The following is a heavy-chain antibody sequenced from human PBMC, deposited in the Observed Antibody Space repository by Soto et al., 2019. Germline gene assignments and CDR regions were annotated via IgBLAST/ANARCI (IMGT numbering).Heavy chain of an antibody. J-gene: IGHJ6*02. CDR1: GYTFTSYD. CDR3: AAVQRDGSGSKNYYGMDV. D-gene: IGHD3-10*01. Sequence: ASVKVSCKASGYTFTSYDINWVRQATGQGLEWMGWMNPNSGNTGYAQKFQERVTMTRDMSTSTAYMELSSLRSEDTAVYYCAAVQRDGSGSKNYYGMDVWGQGTTITVSS. V-gene: IGHV1-8*01. CDR2: MNPNSGNT.